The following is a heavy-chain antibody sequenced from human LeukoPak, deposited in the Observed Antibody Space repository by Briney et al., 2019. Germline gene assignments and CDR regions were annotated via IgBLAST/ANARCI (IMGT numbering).Heavy chain of an antibody. V-gene: IGHV3-74*01. D-gene: IGHD4-17*01. Sequence: TGGSLRLSCAASGFTFSSYWMHWVRQAPGKGLVWVSRINSDGSSTSYADSVKGRFTVSRDNAKNTLYLQMNSLRAEDTAVYYCARAVYGDYVDYWGQGTLVTVPS. J-gene: IGHJ4*02. CDR1: GFTFSSYW. CDR2: INSDGSST. CDR3: ARAVYGDYVDY.